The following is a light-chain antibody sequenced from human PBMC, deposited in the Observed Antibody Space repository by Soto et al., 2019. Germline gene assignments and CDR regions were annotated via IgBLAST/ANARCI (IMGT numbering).Light chain of an antibody. CDR2: EVS. CDR3: SSYAGSNNLYV. V-gene: IGLV2-8*01. J-gene: IGLJ1*01. CDR1: SSDVGGYNY. Sequence: QSALTQPPSASGSPGQSVTISCTGTSSDVGGYNYVSWYQQHPGKAPKLMIYEVSKRPSGVPDRFSGSNSGNTASLTVSGLQAEDEADYYCSSYAGSNNLYVFGTGTKVTVL.